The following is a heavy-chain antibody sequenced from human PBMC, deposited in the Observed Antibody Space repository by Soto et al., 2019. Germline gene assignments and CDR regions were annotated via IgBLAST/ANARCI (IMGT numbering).Heavy chain of an antibody. V-gene: IGHV3-23*01. CDR2: ITESAGST. CDR1: GFTFRSYA. D-gene: IGHD6-19*01. J-gene: IGHJ3*02. CDR3: ARDTRGWNDASDI. Sequence: EVQLLESGGGLVQPGGSLRLSCAASGFTFRSYAMSWVRQAPGKGLEWVSTITESAGSTYSAASVKGRFTISRANSKNTVNLQMDSLRAEDTAIYYCARDTRGWNDASDIWGQGTIVTVSP.